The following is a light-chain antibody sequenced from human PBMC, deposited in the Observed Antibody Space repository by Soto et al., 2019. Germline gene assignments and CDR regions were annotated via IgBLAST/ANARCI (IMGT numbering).Light chain of an antibody. Sequence: QSALTQPASVSGSPGQSITISCTGTSSDVGAYNYVSWYQQHPDKAPKLMIFEVSDRPSGVSNRFSDSNSGNTASLTISGLQAEDEADYFCSSYTSSSTLVVFGGGTQLTVL. CDR2: EVS. CDR1: SSDVGAYNY. V-gene: IGLV2-14*01. CDR3: SSYTSSSTLVV. J-gene: IGLJ2*01.